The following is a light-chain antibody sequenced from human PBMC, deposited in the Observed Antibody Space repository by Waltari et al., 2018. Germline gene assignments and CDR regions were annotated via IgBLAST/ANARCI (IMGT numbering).Light chain of an antibody. J-gene: IGKJ1*01. CDR3: QQYKNWPPWT. V-gene: IGKV3-15*01. CDR2: GAS. Sequence: EVVMTQSPATLSVPPGDRVTLACRASQSVRKNLAWHKQKPGQAPRLLIYGASTRAAGIPPRFSGSGSGTEFTLTISSLQSEDFAVYYCQQYKNWPPWTFGQGTKVEIK. CDR1: QSVRKN.